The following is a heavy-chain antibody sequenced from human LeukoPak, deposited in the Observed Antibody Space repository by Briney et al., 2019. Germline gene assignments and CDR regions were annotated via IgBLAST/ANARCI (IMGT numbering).Heavy chain of an antibody. D-gene: IGHD5-18*01. CDR3: ARGLGGYSDALGY. CDR2: IYHSGST. Sequence: SETLSLTCAVSGGSISSSNWWSWVRQPPGRGLEWIGEIYHSGSTNYNPSLKSRVTISVDTSKNQFSLKLSSVTAADTAVYYCARGLGGYSDALGYWGQGTLVTVSS. J-gene: IGHJ4*02. V-gene: IGHV4-4*02. CDR1: GGSISSSNW.